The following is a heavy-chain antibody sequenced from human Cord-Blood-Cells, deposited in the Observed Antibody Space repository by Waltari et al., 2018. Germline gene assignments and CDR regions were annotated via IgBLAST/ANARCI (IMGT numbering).Heavy chain of an antibody. Sequence: QVQLVQSGVEVKKPGASVKVSCKASGYTFTGYYMYWVRQAPGQGLEWMGWINPNRGGTNYAQKFQGWVTMTRDTSISTAYMELSRLRSDDTAVYYCAREVKWGEGAFDIWGQGTMVTVSS. CDR1: GYTFTGYY. CDR3: AREVKWGEGAFDI. D-gene: IGHD7-27*01. V-gene: IGHV1-2*04. J-gene: IGHJ3*02. CDR2: INPNRGGT.